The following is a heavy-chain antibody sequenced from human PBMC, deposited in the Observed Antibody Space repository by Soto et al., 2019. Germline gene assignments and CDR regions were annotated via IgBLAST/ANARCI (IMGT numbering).Heavy chain of an antibody. CDR1: GFTFSKYW. V-gene: IGHV3-7*01. D-gene: IGHD4-17*01. Sequence: EVQLVESGGGLVQPGGSLRLSCAASGFTFSKYWMNWVRQTPGKGLEWVANIKEDGSETYYVDSLKGRFTISRDDAKNSLYLQMTSLRVEDTAVYYCARGTVAPGLDYWGQGTLVTVSS. CDR3: ARGTVAPGLDY. CDR2: IKEDGSET. J-gene: IGHJ4*02.